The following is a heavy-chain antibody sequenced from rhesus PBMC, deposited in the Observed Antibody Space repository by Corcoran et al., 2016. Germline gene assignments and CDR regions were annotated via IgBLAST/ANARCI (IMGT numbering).Heavy chain of an antibody. D-gene: IGHD1-44*02. Sequence: QVQLVQSGAEVKKPGASVKVSCKASGFTFGSYAISWVRPAPGQGLEWMGVINPLGGITNYAEKFQGRVTSTADTSTSTAYMELSSLRSEDTAVYYWASGGSYNSLDVWGQGVLVTVSS. CDR3: ASGGSYNSLDV. CDR1: GFTFGSYA. V-gene: IGHV1-198*02. CDR2: INPLGGIT. J-gene: IGHJ5-2*01.